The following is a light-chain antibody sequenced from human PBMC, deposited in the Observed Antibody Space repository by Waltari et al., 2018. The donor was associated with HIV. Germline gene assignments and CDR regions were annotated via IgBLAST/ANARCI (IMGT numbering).Light chain of an antibody. J-gene: IGKJ4*01. V-gene: IGKV3-20*01. CDR1: QSVSSSD. CDR2: AAF. Sequence: IVLTQSSATPSSSPAARPALPCRASQSVSSSDLAWYQQKPGQAPTPRIYAAFSRATDIPDRVSGSGSGTDFTLTISRLEPEDFAVYYCQQYGSSPLTFGGGTKVEI. CDR3: QQYGSSPLT.